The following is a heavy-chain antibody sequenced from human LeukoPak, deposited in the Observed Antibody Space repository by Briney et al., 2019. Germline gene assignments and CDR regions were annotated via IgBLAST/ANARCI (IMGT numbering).Heavy chain of an antibody. D-gene: IGHD5-18*01. CDR3: TRDLYGGYSYAIFDY. V-gene: IGHV3-49*04. CDR2: ITSKAYRGTT. J-gene: IGHJ4*02. CDR1: GFTFGDYA. Sequence: GGSLRLSCTASGFTFGDYAMSWVRQAPGKGLEWVGFITSKAYRGTTEYAASVKGRFTISRDDSKSIAYVQMNSLKTEDTALYYCTRDLYGGYSYAIFDYWGQGTLVTVPS.